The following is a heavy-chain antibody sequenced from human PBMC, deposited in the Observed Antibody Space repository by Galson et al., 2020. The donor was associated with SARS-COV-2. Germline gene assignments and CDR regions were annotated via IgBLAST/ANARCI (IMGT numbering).Heavy chain of an antibody. CDR1: GYTFTNYG. D-gene: IGHD3-16*01. Sequence: ASVKVSCKAFGYTFTNYGISWERQAPGQGLEWLGWISGYNGNTNYAQKLQGRVTMTTDTSTSTAHMEVRSLTFDDTAVYYCARDDAWFDYWGQGTLVTVSS. J-gene: IGHJ4*02. CDR2: ISGYNGNT. CDR3: ARDDAWFDY. V-gene: IGHV1-18*01.